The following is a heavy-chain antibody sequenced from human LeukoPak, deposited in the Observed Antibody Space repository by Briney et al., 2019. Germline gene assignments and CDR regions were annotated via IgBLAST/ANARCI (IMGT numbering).Heavy chain of an antibody. D-gene: IGHD6-13*01. CDR1: GGSFSSCT. V-gene: IGHV1-69*01. CDR2: TITIFGTA. CDR3: ARDRGYSSSWQIYYFDY. J-gene: IGHJ4*02. Sequence: ASGKVSCTGSGGSFSSCTNSWVRQAPGPGLEWMGGTITIFGTANYAQKFQGRGTITADESTSTAYMELSSLRSEDTAVYYCARDRGYSSSWQIYYFDYWGQGTLVTVSS.